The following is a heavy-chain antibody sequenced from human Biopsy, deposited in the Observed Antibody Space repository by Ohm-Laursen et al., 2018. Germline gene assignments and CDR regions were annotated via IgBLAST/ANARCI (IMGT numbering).Heavy chain of an antibody. CDR1: GFTFSGYA. J-gene: IGHJ5*02. Sequence: SLRLSCTATGFTFSGYAMSWVRQGPEKGLEWVSVVTGSGRSTYYTDSVKGRFSISRDNSKNTLNLQMNSLRVEDTAVYYCAKGRSGGTGHGNWFDPWGQGTLVIVSS. D-gene: IGHD3-10*01. V-gene: IGHV3-23*01. CDR3: AKGRSGGTGHGNWFDP. CDR2: VTGSGRST.